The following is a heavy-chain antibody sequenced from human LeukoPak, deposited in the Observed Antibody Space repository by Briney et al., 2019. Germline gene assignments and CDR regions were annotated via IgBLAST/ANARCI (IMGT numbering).Heavy chain of an antibody. Sequence: PSETLSLTCTVSSDSIPGPYGSWIRQSPGKGLEWIAYISYTGSTRYNPSFKSRVTVSIDMSKNQFSLRLTSVTAADTAVYYCARHFTDGGNYYSGHWDHGTPVTVSS. CDR1: SDSIPGPY. D-gene: IGHD1-26*01. J-gene: IGHJ4*01. V-gene: IGHV4-59*08. CDR3: ARHFTDGGNYYSGH. CDR2: ISYTGST.